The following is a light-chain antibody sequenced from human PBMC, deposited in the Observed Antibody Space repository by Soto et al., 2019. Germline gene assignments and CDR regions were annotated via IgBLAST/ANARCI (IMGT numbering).Light chain of an antibody. CDR1: QSISSW. Sequence: DIQMTQSPATLSVSFGDRVTITWRASQSISSWLAWYQQKPRKAPKLLIFDASSLESGTPSRFSGRRSGTQFTLTINGLQPDDFATYYCQQYDNYKPLTFGGGTRWIS. J-gene: IGKJ4*01. CDR3: QQYDNYKPLT. CDR2: DAS. V-gene: IGKV1-5*01.